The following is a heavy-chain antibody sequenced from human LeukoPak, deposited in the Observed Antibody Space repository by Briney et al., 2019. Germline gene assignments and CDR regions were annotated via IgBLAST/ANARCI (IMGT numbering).Heavy chain of an antibody. D-gene: IGHD6-19*01. CDR2: IYYSGIT. Sequence: SETLSLTCTVSGGSIRGYYWSWIRQPPGKGLEYIGYIYYSGITNYNPSLKSRVTISVDTSKNQFSLRLNSVTAADTAMYARGFDSSGGWYPAFDIWGHGTMGTVSS. J-gene: IGHJ3*02. CDR1: GGSIRGYY. V-gene: IGHV4-59*01. CDR3: GFDSSGGWYPAFDI.